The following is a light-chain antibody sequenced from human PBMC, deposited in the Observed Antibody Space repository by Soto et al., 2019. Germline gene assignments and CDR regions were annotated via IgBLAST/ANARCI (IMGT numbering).Light chain of an antibody. J-gene: IGKJ1*01. CDR1: QRISRY. Sequence: EIQMTQSPSSLSASVGDRVTITCRASQRISRYLKWYQQKPGKAPQLLIYSASSLQSGVPSRFSGSGSGTDFTLTISSLQPEDFATYYCQQSSSIPWTFGQGTKVEIK. CDR3: QQSSSIPWT. CDR2: SAS. V-gene: IGKV1-39*01.